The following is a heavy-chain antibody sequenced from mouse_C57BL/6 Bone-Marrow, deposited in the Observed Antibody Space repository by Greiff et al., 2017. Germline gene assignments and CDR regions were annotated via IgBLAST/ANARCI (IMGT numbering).Heavy chain of an antibody. Sequence: QVQLQQPGAELVKPGASVKMSCKASGYTFTSYWITWVKQRPGQGLEWIGDIYPTSGRTNYNEKFKSKAILTVDTSSNTAYMQLSSLTSEDSAVFYCARSGPLGRSFDYWAKAPLSQSPQ. CDR3: ARSGPLGRSFDY. D-gene: IGHD4-1*01. V-gene: IGHV1-55*01. CDR1: GYTFTSYW. CDR2: IYPTSGRT. J-gene: IGHJ2*01.